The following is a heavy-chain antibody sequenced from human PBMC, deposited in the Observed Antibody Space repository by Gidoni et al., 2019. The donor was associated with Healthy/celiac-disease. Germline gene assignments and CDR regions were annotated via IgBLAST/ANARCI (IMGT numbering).Heavy chain of an antibody. J-gene: IGHJ5*02. CDR1: GLTFSSDA. CDR3: AKWEDPGDWFDP. V-gene: IGHV3-23*01. Sequence: EVQLLESGGGLVQPGGSLRLSCEASGLTFSSDAMSWVRQAPGKGREWVSAISGSGGSTYYADSVKGRFTISRDNSKNTLYLQMNSLRAEDTAVYYCAKWEDPGDWFDPWGQGTLVTVSS. D-gene: IGHD1-26*01. CDR2: ISGSGGST.